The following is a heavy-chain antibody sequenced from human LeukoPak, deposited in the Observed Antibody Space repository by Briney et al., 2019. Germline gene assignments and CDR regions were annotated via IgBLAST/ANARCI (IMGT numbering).Heavy chain of an antibody. CDR2: IYSSGST. J-gene: IGHJ4*02. Sequence: SETLSLTCAVSGASISGSGYYWGWIRQPPGKGLEWIGNIYSSGSTYYNASLQSRVTISIDTSKDQFSLRLSSVTAADTAMYYCVKSGGYGLIDYWGQGTRVTVSS. CDR3: VKSGGYGLIDY. D-gene: IGHD1-26*01. V-gene: IGHV4-39*01. CDR1: GASISGSGYY.